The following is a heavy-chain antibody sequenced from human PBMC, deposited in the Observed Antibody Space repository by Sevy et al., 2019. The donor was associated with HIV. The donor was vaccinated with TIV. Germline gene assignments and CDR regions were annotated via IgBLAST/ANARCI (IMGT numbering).Heavy chain of an antibody. CDR2: ISGSGGST. J-gene: IGHJ3*02. Sequence: GGSLRLSCAASGFTFTNYAMNWVRQAPGKGLEWVSTISGSGGSTYYADSVKGRFTISRDNSKNTLYLQMNSLRAEDTAVYYCASLPNNYYDSGGFSGNDAFDIWGQGTMVTVSS. V-gene: IGHV3-23*01. CDR3: ASLPNNYYDSGGFSGNDAFDI. D-gene: IGHD3-22*01. CDR1: GFTFTNYA.